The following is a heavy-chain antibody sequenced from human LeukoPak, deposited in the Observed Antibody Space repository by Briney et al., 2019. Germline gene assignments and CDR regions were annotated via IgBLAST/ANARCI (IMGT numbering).Heavy chain of an antibody. J-gene: IGHJ6*02. D-gene: IGHD3-16*01. CDR2: ISSSGSTI. CDR1: GFTFSDYY. Sequence: GGSLRLSCAASGFTFSDYYMSWIRQAPGKGLEWVSYISSSGSTIYYADSVKGRFTISRDNAKNSLYLQMNSLRAEDTAVYYCARDATRSGGYYYGMDVWGQGTTVTVSS. CDR3: ARDATRSGGYYYGMDV. V-gene: IGHV3-11*01.